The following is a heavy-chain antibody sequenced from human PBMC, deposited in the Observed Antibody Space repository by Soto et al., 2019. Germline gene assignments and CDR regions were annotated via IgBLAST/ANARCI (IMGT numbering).Heavy chain of an antibody. CDR1: GFTFSSYG. J-gene: IGHJ4*02. Sequence: QVQLVESGGGVVQPGRSLRLSCAASGFTFSSYGMHWDRQAPGKGLEWVAVISYDGSNKYYADSVKGRFTISRDNSKNTLYLQMNSLRAEDTAVYYCAKDVSYHFDYWGQGTLVTVSS. CDR2: ISYDGSNK. V-gene: IGHV3-30*18. CDR3: AKDVSYHFDY. D-gene: IGHD1-26*01.